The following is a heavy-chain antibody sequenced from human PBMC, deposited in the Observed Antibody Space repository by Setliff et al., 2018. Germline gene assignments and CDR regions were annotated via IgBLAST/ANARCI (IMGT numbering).Heavy chain of an antibody. V-gene: IGHV4-59*02. J-gene: IGHJ4*02. CDR3: ANGWRNFDY. D-gene: IGHD3-10*01. CDR2: MYYSGDT. Sequence: PSETLSLTCTVSGGSVRGYYWSWIRQPPGKGLEWIGYMYYSGDTNYNPSLKSRVAMSVDTSKNHVSLKVTSVTAADTAVYFCANGWRNFDYWGQGSLVTVSS. CDR1: GGSVRGYY.